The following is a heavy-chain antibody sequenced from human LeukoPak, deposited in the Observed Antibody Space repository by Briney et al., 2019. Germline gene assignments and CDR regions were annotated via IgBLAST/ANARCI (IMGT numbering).Heavy chain of an antibody. V-gene: IGHV5-51*01. Sequence: GESLKISCKGSGYSFNSYWIGWVRQMPGKGLEWMGIIYPGDSDTRYSPSFQGRVTISADKSISTAYLQWSSLKASDTAMYYCARGQGDSSGYYSLDYWGQGTLVTVSS. D-gene: IGHD3-22*01. CDR3: ARGQGDSSGYYSLDY. J-gene: IGHJ4*02. CDR1: GYSFNSYW. CDR2: IYPGDSDT.